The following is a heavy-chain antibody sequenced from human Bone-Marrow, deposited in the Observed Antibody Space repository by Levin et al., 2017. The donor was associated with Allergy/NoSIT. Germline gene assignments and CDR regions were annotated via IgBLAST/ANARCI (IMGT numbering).Heavy chain of an antibody. Sequence: GESLKISCEASGYTFISFDIHWVRQATGQRLEWMGWMNPYSGNTGYGQKFQGRVTMTRNTSINAAYMELSSLRSEDTAVYYCARAHYGGISCWSNWGQGTRVTVSS. V-gene: IGHV1-8*01. CDR1: GYTFISFD. D-gene: IGHD4-23*01. J-gene: IGHJ4*02. CDR2: MNPYSGNT. CDR3: ARAHYGGISCWSN.